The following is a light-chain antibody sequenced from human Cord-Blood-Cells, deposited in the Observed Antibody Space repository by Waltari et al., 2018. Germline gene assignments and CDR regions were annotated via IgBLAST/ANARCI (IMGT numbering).Light chain of an antibody. V-gene: IGKV3-20*01. J-gene: IGKJ4*01. CDR2: GAS. Sequence: ELVLTQSPGTLSLSPGERAPLFCRASQRVSSSYLAWYQQKPGQAPRLLIYGASSRATGIPDRFSGSGSGTDFTLTISRLEPEDFAVYYCQQYGSSPPLTFGGGTKVEIK. CDR3: QQYGSSPPLT. CDR1: QRVSSSY.